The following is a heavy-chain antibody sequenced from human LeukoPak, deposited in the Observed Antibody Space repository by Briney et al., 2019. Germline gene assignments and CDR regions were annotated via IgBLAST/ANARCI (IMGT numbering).Heavy chain of an antibody. J-gene: IGHJ5*02. CDR2: IYYSGST. Sequence: PSETLSLTCTVSGGSISSSSYYWGWIRQPPGKGLEWIGSIYYSGSTYYNPSLKSRVTISVDTSKNQFSLKLSSVTAADTAVYYCARLGYQLPFNGFDPWGQGTLVTVSS. D-gene: IGHD2-2*01. V-gene: IGHV4-39*01. CDR1: GGSISSSSYY. CDR3: ARLGYQLPFNGFDP.